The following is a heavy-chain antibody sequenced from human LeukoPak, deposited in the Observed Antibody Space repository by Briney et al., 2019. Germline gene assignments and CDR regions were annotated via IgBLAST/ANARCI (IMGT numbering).Heavy chain of an antibody. D-gene: IGHD3-10*01. CDR3: AREYGSGRFDP. CDR2: IYYSGRT. J-gene: IGHJ5*02. Sequence: SETLSLTCTVSGGSISSYYWSWIRQPPGKGLEWIGYIYYSGRTNYNPSLKSRVTISVDTSKNQFSLKLSSVTAADTAVYYCAREYGSGRFDPWGQGTLVTVSS. CDR1: GGSISSYY. V-gene: IGHV4-59*01.